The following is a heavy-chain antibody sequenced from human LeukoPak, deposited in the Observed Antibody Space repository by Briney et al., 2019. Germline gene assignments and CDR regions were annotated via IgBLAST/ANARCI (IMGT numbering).Heavy chain of an antibody. CDR1: GYTFTSYY. CDR3: ATTELLSAFDY. V-gene: IGHV1-46*01. D-gene: IGHD1-26*01. J-gene: IGHJ4*02. CDR2: INPSGGST. Sequence: ASVKVSCKASGYTFTSYYMYWVRQAPGQGLEWMGIINPSGGSTIYTQKFQGRVTMTRDTSTSTVYMELSSLRSEDTAVYYCATTELLSAFDYWGQGTLVTVSS.